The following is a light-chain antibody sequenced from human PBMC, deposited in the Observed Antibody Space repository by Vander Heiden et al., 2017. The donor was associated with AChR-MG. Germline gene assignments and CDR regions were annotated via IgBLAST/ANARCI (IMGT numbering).Light chain of an antibody. J-gene: IGLJ2*01. Sequence: SSELTQDPAVSVALRQTVRITFQVDSLIIYYASWYQQKPGHAPILVIYGKNNRPSLIPDRFSGSSSGNTASLTSTGAQAEDEADYYCNSRDSSGNHLVFGGGTKLTVL. CDR3: NSRDSSGNHLV. V-gene: IGLV3-19*01. CDR1: SLIIYY. CDR2: GKN.